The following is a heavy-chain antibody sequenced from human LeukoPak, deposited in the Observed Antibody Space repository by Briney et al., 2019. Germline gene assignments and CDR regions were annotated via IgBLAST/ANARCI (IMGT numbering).Heavy chain of an antibody. CDR3: ATGTISYFYGLDV. CDR1: GFTFSSYT. J-gene: IGHJ6*02. V-gene: IGHV3-23*01. Sequence: GGSLRLSCTASGFTFSSYTMTWVRQAPGKGLKWVSTITTGDGNTYYADSVKGRFTISRDNSKNTLYVQMKSLGADDTAVYYCATGTISYFYGLDVWGQGTTVTVSS. CDR2: ITTGDGNT.